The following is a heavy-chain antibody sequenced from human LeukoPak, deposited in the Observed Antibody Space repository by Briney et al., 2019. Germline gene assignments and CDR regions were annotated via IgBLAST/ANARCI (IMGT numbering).Heavy chain of an antibody. V-gene: IGHV3-74*01. CDR3: ATKQWLAPPPDS. J-gene: IGHJ4*02. Sequence: GGSLRLSCAASGFTFSKYWMLWVRPAPAKGLESVSRINTDGTVTTYADSVKGRFTVSRDNADNTMFLQMNSVRDEDTAVCYCATKQWLAPPPDSWGQGTPVTVSS. CDR2: INTDGTVT. D-gene: IGHD6-19*01. CDR1: GFTFSKYW.